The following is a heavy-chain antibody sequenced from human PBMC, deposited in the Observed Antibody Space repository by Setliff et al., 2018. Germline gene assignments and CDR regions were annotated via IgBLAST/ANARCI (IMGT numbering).Heavy chain of an antibody. J-gene: IGHJ3*01. V-gene: IGHV3-20*04. CDR1: GFTFDDHG. D-gene: IGHD3-22*01. CDR3: ARAHRYFSDTSGYFYDQGRSAFDV. Sequence: GGSLRLSCEASGFTFDDHGMSWVRQAPGKGLEWVSGINWIGGRIGYADPVKGRFTISRDNAKNSLYLQMNSLGAEDTALYYCARAHRYFSDTSGYFYDQGRSAFDVWGQGTMVTVSS. CDR2: INWIGGRI.